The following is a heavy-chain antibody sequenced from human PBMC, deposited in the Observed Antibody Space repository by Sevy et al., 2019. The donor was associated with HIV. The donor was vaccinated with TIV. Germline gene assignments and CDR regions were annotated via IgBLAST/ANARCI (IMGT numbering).Heavy chain of an antibody. CDR2: IYYSRST. J-gene: IGHJ5*02. CDR3: ARSKSGLEGEYWFDP. D-gene: IGHD1-1*01. Sequence: SETLSLTCTVSGGSISSGAYYWSWIRQHPGKGLECIGYIYYSRSTYYNPSLKRRVTISVDTSKNQFSLTLSSVTAAETAVYYCARSKSGLEGEYWFDPWGKGTLVTVSS. CDR1: GGSISSGAYY. V-gene: IGHV4-31*03.